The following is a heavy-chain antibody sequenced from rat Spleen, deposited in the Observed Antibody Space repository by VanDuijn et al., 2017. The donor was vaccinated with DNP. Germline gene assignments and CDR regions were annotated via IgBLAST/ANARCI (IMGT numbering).Heavy chain of an antibody. V-gene: IGHV5-25*01. J-gene: IGHJ2*01. CDR2: ISTGGGNT. CDR1: GFTFSDYY. Sequence: EVQLVESGGGLVQPGRSLKLSCAASGFTFSDYYMAWVRQAPTKGLEWVASISTGGGNTYYRDSVKGRFTISRDNAKSTLYLQMDSLRSEDTATYYCAREFPWAHYFDYWGQGVLVTVSS. CDR3: AREFPWAHYFDY. D-gene: IGHD3-8*01.